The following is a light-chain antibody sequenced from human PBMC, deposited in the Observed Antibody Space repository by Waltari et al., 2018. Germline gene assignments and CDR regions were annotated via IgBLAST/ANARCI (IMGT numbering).Light chain of an antibody. CDR3: SSYSTSSTLVV. CDR2: DVS. CDR1: SSDVGGYDY. Sequence: QSALPQPASVSGSPGQSISISCTGTSSDVGGYDYVSWYQQYPGKAHKLMIFDVSNRPSVVSFLFSGSHSCNTASLTISGLQAEYVAYYYCSSYSTSSTLVVFGGVTKVTVL. J-gene: IGLJ2*01. V-gene: IGLV2-14*03.